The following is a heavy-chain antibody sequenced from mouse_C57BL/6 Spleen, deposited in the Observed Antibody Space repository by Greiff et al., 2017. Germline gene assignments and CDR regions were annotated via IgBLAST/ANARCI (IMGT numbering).Heavy chain of an antibody. V-gene: IGHV1-15*01. D-gene: IGHD2-4*01. CDR3: TTVYDYDGDY. Sequence: VQLQQSGAELVRPGASVTLSCKASGYTFTDYEMHWVKQTPVHGLEWIGAIDPETGGTAYNQKFKGKAILTADKSSSTAYMELRSLTSEDAAVYYCTTVYDYDGDYWGQGTTLTVAS. CDR1: GYTFTDYE. J-gene: IGHJ2*01. CDR2: IDPETGGT.